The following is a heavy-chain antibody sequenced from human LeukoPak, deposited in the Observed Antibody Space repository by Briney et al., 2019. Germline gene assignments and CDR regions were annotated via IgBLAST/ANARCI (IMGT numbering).Heavy chain of an antibody. Sequence: SETLSLTCAVSGGSISSSNWWSWVRQPPGKGLEWIGEIYHSGSTNYNPSLKSRVAISVDKSKNQFSLKLSSVTAADTAVYYCASRSVAARRGDYWGQGTLVTVSS. J-gene: IGHJ4*02. V-gene: IGHV4-4*02. D-gene: IGHD6-6*01. CDR3: ASRSVAARRGDY. CDR2: IYHSGST. CDR1: GGSISSSNW.